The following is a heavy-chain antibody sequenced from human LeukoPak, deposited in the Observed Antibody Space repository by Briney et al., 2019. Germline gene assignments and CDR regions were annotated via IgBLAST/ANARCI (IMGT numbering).Heavy chain of an antibody. J-gene: IGHJ4*02. CDR3: ARAGGYSYGCDY. V-gene: IGHV4-34*01. D-gene: IGHD5-18*01. Sequence: SETLSLTCAVYGGSFSGYHWSWIRQPPGKGLEWIGEINHSGSTNYNPSLKSRVTISVDTSKNQFSLKLSSVTAADTAVYYCARAGGYSYGCDYWGQGTLVTVSS. CDR1: GGSFSGYH. CDR2: INHSGST.